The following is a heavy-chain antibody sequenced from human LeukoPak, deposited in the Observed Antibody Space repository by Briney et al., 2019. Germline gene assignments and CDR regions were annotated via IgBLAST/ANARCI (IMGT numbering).Heavy chain of an antibody. CDR1: GGSFSGYY. CDR3: ARVGYYYYYYMDV. J-gene: IGHJ6*03. V-gene: IGHV4-34*01. Sequence: PSETLSLTCAVYGGSFSGYYWSWIRQPPGKGLEWIGEINHSGGTNYNPSLKSRVTISVDTSKNQFSLKLSSVTAADTAVYYCARVGYYYYYYMDVWGKGTTVTVSS. CDR2: INHSGGT.